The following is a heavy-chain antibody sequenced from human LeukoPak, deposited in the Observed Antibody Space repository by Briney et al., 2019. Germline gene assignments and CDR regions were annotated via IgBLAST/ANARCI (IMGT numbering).Heavy chain of an antibody. V-gene: IGHV1-69*13. Sequence: SVKVSCKASGGTFSSYAISWVRQASGQGLEWMGGIIPIFGTANYAQKFQGRVTITADESTSTAYMELSSLRSEDTAVYYCARVYPRDYYDSSGYYYPKYYFDYWGQGTLVTVSS. CDR1: GGTFSSYA. D-gene: IGHD3-22*01. CDR2: IIPIFGTA. J-gene: IGHJ4*02. CDR3: ARVYPRDYYDSSGYYYPKYYFDY.